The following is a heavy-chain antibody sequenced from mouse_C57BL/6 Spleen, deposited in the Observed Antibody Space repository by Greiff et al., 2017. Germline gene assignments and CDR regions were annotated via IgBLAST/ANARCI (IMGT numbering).Heavy chain of an antibody. CDR3: ASLNWDRFAY. V-gene: IGHV1-64*01. J-gene: IGHJ3*01. D-gene: IGHD4-1*02. Sequence: VQLQQSGAELVKPGASVKLSCKASGYTFTSYWMHWVKQRPGQGLEWIGMIHPNSGSTNYNEKFKSKDTLTVDKSSSTAYMQLSSLTSEDSAVYCCASLNWDRFAYWGQGTLATVSA. CDR1: GYTFTSYW. CDR2: IHPNSGST.